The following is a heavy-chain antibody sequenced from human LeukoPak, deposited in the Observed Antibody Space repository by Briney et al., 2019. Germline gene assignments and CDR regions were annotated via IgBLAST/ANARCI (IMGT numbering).Heavy chain of an antibody. J-gene: IGHJ4*02. D-gene: IGHD3-10*01. CDR1: GGSFSGYY. V-gene: IGHV4-34*01. CDR2: INHSGST. CDR3: ARNGPMVRGVNLGLDY. Sequence: PSETLSLTCAVYGGSFSGYYWSWIRQPPGKGLEWIGEINHSGSTNYNPSLKSRVTISVDTSKNQFSLKLSSVTAADTAVYYCARNGPMVRGVNLGLDYWGQGTLVTASS.